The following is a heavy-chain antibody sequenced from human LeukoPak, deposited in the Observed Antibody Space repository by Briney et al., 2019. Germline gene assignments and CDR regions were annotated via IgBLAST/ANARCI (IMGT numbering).Heavy chain of an antibody. Sequence: PGGSLRLSCTASASTFTTYGFHWVRQAPGKGLEWVALIWADGSNQFSADSVKGRVNMARDNAKNTVYLQMDSLRVDDTAVYFCAREAAISGWSGDMDVWGQGTTVTVSS. J-gene: IGHJ6*02. CDR1: ASTFTTYG. V-gene: IGHV3-33*01. CDR3: AREAAISGWSGDMDV. CDR2: IWADGSNQ. D-gene: IGHD6-19*01.